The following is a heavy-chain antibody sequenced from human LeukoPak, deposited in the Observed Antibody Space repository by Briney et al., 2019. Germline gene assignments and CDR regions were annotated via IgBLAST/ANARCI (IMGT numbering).Heavy chain of an antibody. V-gene: IGHV1-58*02. CDR1: GYTFTSYD. Sequence: GASVKVSCKASGYTFTSYDINWVRQATGQRLEWIGWIVVGSGNTNYAQKFQERVTITRDMSTSTAYMELRSLRSDDTAVYYCARDHTGYNAFDIWGQGTMVTVSS. CDR2: IVVGSGNT. CDR3: ARDHTGYNAFDI. J-gene: IGHJ3*02. D-gene: IGHD6-13*01.